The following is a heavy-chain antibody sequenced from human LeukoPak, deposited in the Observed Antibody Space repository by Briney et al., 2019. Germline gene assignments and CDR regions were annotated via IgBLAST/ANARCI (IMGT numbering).Heavy chain of an antibody. CDR3: ARNYGSGSYYGHYGMDV. V-gene: IGHV3-21*01. D-gene: IGHD3-10*01. J-gene: IGHJ6*04. Sequence: GGSLRLSCAASGFTFSSYSMNWVRQAPGKELEWVSSISRSSSYIYYADSVKGRFTTSRDNAKNSLYLQMNSLRAEDTAVYYCARNYGSGSYYGHYGMDVWGKGTTVTVSS. CDR2: ISRSSSYI. CDR1: GFTFSSYS.